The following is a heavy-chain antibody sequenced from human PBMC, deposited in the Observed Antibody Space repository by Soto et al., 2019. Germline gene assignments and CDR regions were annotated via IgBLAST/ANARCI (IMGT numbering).Heavy chain of an antibody. V-gene: IGHV3-23*01. J-gene: IGHJ4*02. CDR2: ITGDGGGT. CDR1: GFTFSSYV. Sequence: PGGSLRLSCAASGFTFSSYVMSWVRQAPGQRLEWVSAITGDGGGTYYIDAVKGRFTISRDNSKNTLYLQMNSLRAEDTAIYYCAKEEDYGDYKTIDYWGQGSLVTVSS. D-gene: IGHD4-17*01. CDR3: AKEEDYGDYKTIDY.